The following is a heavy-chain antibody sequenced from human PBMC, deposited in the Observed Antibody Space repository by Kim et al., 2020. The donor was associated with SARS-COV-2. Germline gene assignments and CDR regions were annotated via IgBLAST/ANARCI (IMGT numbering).Heavy chain of an antibody. CDR2: INSDGSST. CDR3: ARHTVTTFYDAFDI. CDR1: GFTFSSYW. D-gene: IGHD4-17*01. V-gene: IGHV3-74*01. J-gene: IGHJ3*02. Sequence: GGSLRLSCAASGFTFSSYWMHWVRQAPGKGLVWVSRINSDGSSTGYADSVKGRFTISRDNAKNTLYLQMNSLRAEDTAVYYCARHTVTTFYDAFDIWGQGTMVTVSS.